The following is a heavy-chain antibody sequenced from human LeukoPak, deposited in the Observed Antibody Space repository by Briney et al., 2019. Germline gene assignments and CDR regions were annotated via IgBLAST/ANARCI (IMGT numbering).Heavy chain of an antibody. D-gene: IGHD6-13*01. Sequence: SETLSLACTVSGGSISSYYWSWIWQPPGKGLEWIRNIYYSGSTYYNPSLKSRVTISVDTSNNQFSLKLSSVTAADTAVFYCARGWGPHGQQLAFYYFDYWGQGTLVTVSS. CDR3: ARGWGPHGQQLAFYYFDY. J-gene: IGHJ4*02. V-gene: IGHV4-59*12. CDR1: GGSISSYY. CDR2: IYYSGST.